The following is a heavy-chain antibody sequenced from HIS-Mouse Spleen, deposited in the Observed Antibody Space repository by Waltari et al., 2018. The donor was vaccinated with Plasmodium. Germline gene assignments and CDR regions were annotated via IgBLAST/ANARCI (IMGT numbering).Heavy chain of an antibody. Sequence: EVQLVESGGGLVKPGGSLRLSWAASGFPLSSYWMSWVRQAPGKGLEWVANIKQDGSEKYYVDSVKGRFTISRDNAKNSLYLQMNSLRAEDTAVYYCASSWYVDYWGQGTLVTVSS. CDR3: ASSWYVDY. J-gene: IGHJ4*02. D-gene: IGHD6-13*01. CDR2: IKQDGSEK. CDR1: GFPLSSYW. V-gene: IGHV3-7*01.